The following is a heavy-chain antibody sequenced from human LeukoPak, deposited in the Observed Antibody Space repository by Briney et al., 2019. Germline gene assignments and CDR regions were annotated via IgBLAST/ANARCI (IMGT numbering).Heavy chain of an antibody. J-gene: IGHJ4*02. V-gene: IGHV1-8*01. CDR1: GYTFTSYD. CDR3: ARGTVGANPMDY. D-gene: IGHD1-26*01. CDR2: MNPNSGNT. Sequence: GASVKVSCKASGYTFTSYDINWVRQATGQGLEWMGWMNPNSGNTGYAQKFQGRVTMTRNTSITTAYMELSSLRSEDTAVYYWARGTVGANPMDYWGQGTLVTVSS.